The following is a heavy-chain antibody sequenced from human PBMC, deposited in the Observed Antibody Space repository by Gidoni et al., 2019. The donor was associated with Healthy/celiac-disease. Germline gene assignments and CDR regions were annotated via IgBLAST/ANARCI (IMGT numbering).Heavy chain of an antibody. V-gene: IGHV3-23*01. CDR3: AKDSSGSYPIDAFDI. CDR1: GFTFSSYA. D-gene: IGHD1-26*01. CDR2: ISGSGGST. J-gene: IGHJ3*02. Sequence: EVQLLESGGGLVQPGGSLRLSCAASGFTFSSYAISWVRQPPVPGLEWVSAISGSGGSTYYADSVKGRFTISRDNSKNTLYLKMNSLRAEDTAVYYCAKDSSGSYPIDAFDIWGQGTMVTVSS.